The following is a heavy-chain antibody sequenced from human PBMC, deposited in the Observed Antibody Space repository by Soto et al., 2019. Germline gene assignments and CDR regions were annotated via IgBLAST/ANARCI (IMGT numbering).Heavy chain of an antibody. Sequence: EVQLVESGGGLVQPGGSLRLSCVASGFTFSSYEINWVRPAPGKGLEWVSYIDSSGSTTFYADSVKGRFTISRDNAKNALYLQMNSLRVEDTASDYCAKRTTGDYLGQGTLVTV. CDR2: IDSSGSTT. CDR3: AKRTTGDY. V-gene: IGHV3-48*03. CDR1: GFTFSSYE. D-gene: IGHD1-1*01. J-gene: IGHJ4*02.